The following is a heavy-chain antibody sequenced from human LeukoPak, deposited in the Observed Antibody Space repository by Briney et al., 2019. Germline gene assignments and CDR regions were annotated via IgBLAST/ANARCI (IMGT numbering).Heavy chain of an antibody. CDR3: ARDFDYYDSSGYSSHYYYYMDV. CDR2: IYTSGST. CDR1: GGSISSYY. Sequence: SETLSLTCTVSGGSISSYYWSWIRQPAGKGLEWIGRIYTSGSTNYNPSLKSRVTMSVDTSKNQFSLKLSSVTAADTAVYYCARDFDYYDSSGYSSHYYYYMDVWGKGTTVTVSS. V-gene: IGHV4-4*07. J-gene: IGHJ6*03. D-gene: IGHD3-22*01.